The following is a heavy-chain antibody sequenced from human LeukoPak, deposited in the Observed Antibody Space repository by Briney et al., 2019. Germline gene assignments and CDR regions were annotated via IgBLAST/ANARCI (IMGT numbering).Heavy chain of an antibody. J-gene: IGHJ5*02. Sequence: PGGSLRLSCAASGFTFSSYGMHWVRQAPGKGLEWVAFIRYDGSNKYYADSVKGRFTISRDNSKNTLYLKMNSLRAEDTAVYYCAKLGDSSGYYLDPWGQGTLVTVSS. CDR1: GFTFSSYG. CDR2: IRYDGSNK. CDR3: AKLGDSSGYYLDP. V-gene: IGHV3-30*02. D-gene: IGHD3-22*01.